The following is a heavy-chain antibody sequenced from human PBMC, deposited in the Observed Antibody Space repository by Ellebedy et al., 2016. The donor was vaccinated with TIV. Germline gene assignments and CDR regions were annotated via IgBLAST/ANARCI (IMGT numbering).Heavy chain of an antibody. CDR3: ARRTPYSSALDY. CDR2: IFSTGDA. CDR1: GGSISIYH. D-gene: IGHD6-19*01. J-gene: IGHJ4*02. Sequence: PSETLSLTCTVSGGSISIYHWNWVRQLPGKGLEWIGYIFSTGDAYYNPSLKSRVTMSVDTSKNQFSLRLGSVTAADTAMYYCARRTPYSSALDYWGQGALVTVSS. V-gene: IGHV4-59*08.